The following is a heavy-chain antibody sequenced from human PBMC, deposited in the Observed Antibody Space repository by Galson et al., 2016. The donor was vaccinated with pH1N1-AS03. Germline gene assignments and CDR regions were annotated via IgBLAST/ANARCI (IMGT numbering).Heavy chain of an antibody. J-gene: IGHJ4*02. CDR2: IKQDGSEK. Sequence: SLRLSCAASGFTFSGYWMSWVRQAPGKGLEWVAHIKQDGSEKYYVDFVKGRFIISRDNAKNSVYLQMSSLRAEDTAVYYCAKDKSPGVAATEVYCFESWGQGALVTVSS. V-gene: IGHV3-7*03. CDR3: AKDKSPGVAATEVYCFES. CDR1: GFTFSGYW. D-gene: IGHD3-3*01.